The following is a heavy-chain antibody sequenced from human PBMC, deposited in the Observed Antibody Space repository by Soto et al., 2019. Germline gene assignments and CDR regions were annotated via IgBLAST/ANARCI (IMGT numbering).Heavy chain of an antibody. Sequence: GGSLRLSCAASGFTFSSYSMNWVRQAPGKGLEWVSYISSSSSTIYYADSVKGRFTISRDNAKNSLYLQMNSLRAEDTAVYYCARDPGYSYGTPDYWGQGTLVTVSS. CDR1: GFTFSSYS. J-gene: IGHJ4*02. CDR2: ISSSSSTI. V-gene: IGHV3-48*01. D-gene: IGHD5-18*01. CDR3: ARDPGYSYGTPDY.